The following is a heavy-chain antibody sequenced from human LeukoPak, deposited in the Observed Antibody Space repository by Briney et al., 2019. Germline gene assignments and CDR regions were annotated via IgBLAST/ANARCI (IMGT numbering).Heavy chain of an antibody. CDR1: GGSISSYY. CDR2: IYYSGGT. Sequence: ASETLSLTCTVSGGSISSYYWSWIRQPPGKGLEWIGYIYYSGGTNYNPSLKSRVTISVDTSKNQFSLKLSSVTAADTAVYYCARAVSGSYFDYWGQGTLVTVSS. V-gene: IGHV4-59*01. D-gene: IGHD1-26*01. J-gene: IGHJ4*02. CDR3: ARAVSGSYFDY.